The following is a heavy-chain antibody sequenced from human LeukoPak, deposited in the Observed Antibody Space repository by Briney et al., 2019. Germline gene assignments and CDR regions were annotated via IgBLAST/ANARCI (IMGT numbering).Heavy chain of an antibody. CDR1: GFTFTSYW. D-gene: IGHD4-17*01. J-gene: IGHJ4*02. CDR3: ATYLRSGPIDC. CDR2: IKQDGSDK. V-gene: IGHV3-7*01. Sequence: GGSLRLSCAASGFTFTSYWMSWVRQAPGKGLEWVANIKQDGSDKYYVDSVKGRFTISRDNAKNSLYLQMNSLRGEDTAVYYCATYLRSGPIDCWGQGTLVTVSS.